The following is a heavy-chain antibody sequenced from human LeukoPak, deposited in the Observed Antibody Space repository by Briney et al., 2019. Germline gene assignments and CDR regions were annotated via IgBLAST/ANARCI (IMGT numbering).Heavy chain of an antibody. CDR3: ARTTTIFGVVISFDY. CDR1: GFTFSSYE. Sequence: PGGSLRLSCAASGFTFSSYEMNWVRQAPGKGLEWVSYISSSGSTIYYADSVKGRLTISRDNAKNSLYLQMNSLRAEDTAVYYCARTTTIFGVVISFDYWGQGTLVTVSS. V-gene: IGHV3-48*03. D-gene: IGHD3-3*01. J-gene: IGHJ4*02. CDR2: ISSSGSTI.